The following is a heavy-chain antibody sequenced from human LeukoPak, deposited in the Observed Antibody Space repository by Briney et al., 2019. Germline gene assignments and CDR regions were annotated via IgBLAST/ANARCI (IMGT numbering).Heavy chain of an antibody. D-gene: IGHD3-22*01. Sequence: SETLSLTCTVSGGSVSSSYYYWNWIRQPPGKGLEWIGYIYYIGGTNYNPSLKSRVTLSVDTSKNQFSLKLSSVTAADTAVYYCARAKVITLPDYYYGMDVWGQGTTVTVSS. CDR2: IYYIGGT. V-gene: IGHV4-61*01. CDR3: ARAKVITLPDYYYGMDV. CDR1: GGSVSSSYYY. J-gene: IGHJ6*02.